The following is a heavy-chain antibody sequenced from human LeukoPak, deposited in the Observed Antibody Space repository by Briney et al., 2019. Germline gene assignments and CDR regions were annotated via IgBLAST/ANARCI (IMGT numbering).Heavy chain of an antibody. CDR2: IKQDGSEK. J-gene: IGHJ3*02. V-gene: IGHV3-7*01. CDR3: ARVWSSGWTGAFDI. D-gene: IGHD6-19*01. Sequence: PGGSLRLSCAASGFTFSSYWMSWVRQAPGKGLEWVANIKQDGSEKYYVDSVKGRFTISRDNAKNSLYLQMNSLRAEDTAVYYCARVWSSGWTGAFDIWGQGTMVTVSS. CDR1: GFTFSSYW.